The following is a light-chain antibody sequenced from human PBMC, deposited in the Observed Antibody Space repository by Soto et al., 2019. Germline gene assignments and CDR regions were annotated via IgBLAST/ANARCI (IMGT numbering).Light chain of an antibody. V-gene: IGKV3-11*01. CDR1: QSVSKS. CDR2: GAS. Sequence: IVMTQSPATLSVSPGERATLSCRASQSVSKSLVWYQQKPGQAPRLLIDGASNRATGIPARFSGSGSGTDFTLTISSLEPEDFAVYFCQQRSSWPLTFGGGTKVDI. CDR3: QQRSSWPLT. J-gene: IGKJ4*02.